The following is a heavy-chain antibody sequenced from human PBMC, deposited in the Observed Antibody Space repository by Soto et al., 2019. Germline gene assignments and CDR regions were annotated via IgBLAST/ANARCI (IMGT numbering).Heavy chain of an antibody. V-gene: IGHV1-2*04. CDR2: INPNSGGT. CDR1: GYTFTGYY. J-gene: IGHJ4*02. D-gene: IGHD2-15*01. CDR3: ARVGVVVEAAYLLLMAY. Sequence: ASVKVSCKASGYTFTGYYMHWVRQAPGQGLEWMGWINPNSGGTNYAQKFQGWVTMTRDTSISTAYMELSRLRSDDTAVYYCARVGVVVEAAYLLLMAYWGQGTLVTVSS.